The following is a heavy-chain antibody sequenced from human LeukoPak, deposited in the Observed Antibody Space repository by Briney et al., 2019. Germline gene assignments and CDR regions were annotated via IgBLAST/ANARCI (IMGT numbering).Heavy chain of an antibody. J-gene: IGHJ2*01. V-gene: IGHV3-23*01. Sequence: EGSLRLSCAASGFTFSSYAMTWVRQAPGKGLECVSAICASGGCTYYADSVKGRFTISRDNSKNTLYLQMNSLRAEDTAVYYCAKDQYCTNGVCWYWYFDLWGRGTLVTVSS. CDR2: ICASGGCT. D-gene: IGHD2-8*01. CDR3: AKDQYCTNGVCWYWYFDL. CDR1: GFTFSSYA.